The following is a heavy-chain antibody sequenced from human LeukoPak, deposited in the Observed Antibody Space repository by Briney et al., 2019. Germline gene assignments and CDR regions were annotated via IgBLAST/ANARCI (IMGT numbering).Heavy chain of an antibody. J-gene: IGHJ6*02. Sequence: PSETLSLTCAVSIGSLNSGNWWSWVRQSPGKGLEWIGEIYHNGTPNYNPSLKSRVTISADTFKNQFSLKLTSVTAADTAVYYCATAPILRGEGGEHYKYGMDVWGQGTTVIVSS. D-gene: IGHD2-2*02. CDR2: IYHNGTP. V-gene: IGHV4-4*02. CDR1: IGSLNSGNW. CDR3: ATAPILRGEGGEHYKYGMDV.